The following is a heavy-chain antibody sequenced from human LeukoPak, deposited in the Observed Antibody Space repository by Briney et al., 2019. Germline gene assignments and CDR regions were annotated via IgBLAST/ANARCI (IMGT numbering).Heavy chain of an antibody. CDR3: AKDHPEDSSGYYYTMALDAFDI. V-gene: IGHV3-30-3*01. CDR2: ISYDGSNK. D-gene: IGHD3-22*01. J-gene: IGHJ3*02. CDR1: GFTFSSYA. Sequence: GGSLRLSCAASGFTFSSYAMHWVRQAPGKGLEWVAVISYDGSNKYYADSVKGRFTISRDNSKNTLYLQMNSLRAEDAAVYYCAKDHPEDSSGYYYTMALDAFDIWGQGTMVTVSS.